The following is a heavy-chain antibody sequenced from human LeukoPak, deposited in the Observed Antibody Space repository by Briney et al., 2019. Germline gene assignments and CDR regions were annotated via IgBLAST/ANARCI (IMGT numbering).Heavy chain of an antibody. Sequence: GSLRLSCAASGFTFSDYPMHWVRQAPGQGLEWVAVISYDAGNKYYADSVKGRFTISRDNSKNTLYLQMNSLRVEDTAIYYCAREKFYFDYWGQGTLVTVSS. J-gene: IGHJ4*02. CDR3: AREKFYFDY. V-gene: IGHV3-30-3*01. CDR1: GFTFSDYP. CDR2: ISYDAGNK.